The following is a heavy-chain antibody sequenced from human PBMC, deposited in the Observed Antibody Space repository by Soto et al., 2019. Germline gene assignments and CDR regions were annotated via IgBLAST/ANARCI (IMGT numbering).Heavy chain of an antibody. D-gene: IGHD3-22*01. Sequence: SETLSLTCTVSGGSISSSTFYWGWIRQPPGKGLEWIGSVYYSGTTYYNPPLRSRVTISVDTSKNQFSPKLSSVTAADTAVYYCARSRGSGLTNQPSRIRYYYYGMDVWGQGTTVTVSS. J-gene: IGHJ6*02. V-gene: IGHV4-39*07. CDR1: GGSISSSTFY. CDR3: ARSRGSGLTNQPSRIRYYYYGMDV. CDR2: VYYSGTT.